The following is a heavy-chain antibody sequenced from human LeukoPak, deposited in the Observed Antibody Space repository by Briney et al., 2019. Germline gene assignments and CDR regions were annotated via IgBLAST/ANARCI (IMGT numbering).Heavy chain of an antibody. CDR2: IIPIFGTA. Sequence: ASVKVSCKASGGTFSSYAISWVRQAPGQGLEWMGGIIPIFGTANYAQKFQGRVTITADESTSTAYMELSSLRSEDTAVYYCARSVSPADIYNWFDPWGQGTLVTISS. V-gene: IGHV1-69*01. J-gene: IGHJ5*02. CDR1: GGTFSSYA. D-gene: IGHD2-2*02. CDR3: ARSVSPADIYNWFDP.